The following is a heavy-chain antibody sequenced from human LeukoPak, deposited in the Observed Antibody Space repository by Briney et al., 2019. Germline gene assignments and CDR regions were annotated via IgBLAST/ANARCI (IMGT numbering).Heavy chain of an antibody. CDR2: LSNDV. V-gene: IGHV3-23*05. CDR1: GFSFDNFA. CDR3: TKDSQGFYGGFWYGTYGMDV. Sequence: PGGSLRLSCVASGFSFDNFALTWVRQAAGKVLEWVSTLSNDVHYADSVRGRFVISRDNSRKTIYLQMNSLTPEDAATYYCTKDSQGFYGGFWYGTYGMDVWGQGTTVTVSS. J-gene: IGHJ6*02. D-gene: IGHD6-13*01.